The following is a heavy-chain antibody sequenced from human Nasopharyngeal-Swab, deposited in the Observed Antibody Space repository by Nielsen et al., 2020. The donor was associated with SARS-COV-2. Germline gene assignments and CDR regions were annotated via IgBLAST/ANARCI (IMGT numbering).Heavy chain of an antibody. J-gene: IGHJ4*02. CDR2: IKQDGSEK. V-gene: IGHV3-7*01. CDR1: GFTFSSYW. CDR3: ARDGTGTTLNFDY. D-gene: IGHD1-1*01. Sequence: GESLTISCAASGFTFSSYWMSWVRQAPGKGLEWVANIKQDGSEKYYVDSVKGRFTIPRDNAKNSLYLQMNSLRAEDTAVYYCARDGTGTTLNFDYWGQGTLVTVSS.